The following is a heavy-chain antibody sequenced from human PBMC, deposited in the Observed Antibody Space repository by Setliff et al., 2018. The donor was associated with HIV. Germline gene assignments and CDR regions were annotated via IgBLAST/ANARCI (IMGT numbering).Heavy chain of an antibody. D-gene: IGHD1-7*01. CDR3: ARNSKNWNYPVEYYDYYMDV. CDR1: GGSISSGGYY. V-gene: IGHV4-31*03. J-gene: IGHJ6*03. CDR2: IHYSGST. Sequence: PSETLSLTCTVSGGSISSGGYYWSWIRQHPGKGLEWIGHIHYSGSTYFNPSLKSRVTISLDTSKNQFSLKVSSMTAADTAVYYCARNSKNWNYPVEYYDYYMDVWGTGTTVTVSS.